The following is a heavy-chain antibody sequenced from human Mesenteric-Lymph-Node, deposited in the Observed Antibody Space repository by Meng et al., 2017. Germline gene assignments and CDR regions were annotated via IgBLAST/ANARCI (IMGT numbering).Heavy chain of an antibody. CDR1: GYTFTSYG. Sequence: VKVSCKASGYTFTSYGISWVRQAPGQGLEWMGWISAYNGNTNYAQKLQGRVTMTTDTSTSTAYMELRSLRSDDTAVYYCAKVLWGVRGPIDPFEIWGQGTLVTVSS. CDR3: AKVLWGVRGPIDPFEI. V-gene: IGHV1-18*01. CDR2: ISAYNGNT. J-gene: IGHJ4*02. D-gene: IGHD3-10*01.